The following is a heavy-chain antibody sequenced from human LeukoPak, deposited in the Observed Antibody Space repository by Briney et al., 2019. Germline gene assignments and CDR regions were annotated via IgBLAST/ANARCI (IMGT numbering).Heavy chain of an antibody. D-gene: IGHD5-12*01. CDR3: AKATLGYSDYRPAFDY. CDR1: GGSFSGYY. J-gene: IGHJ4*02. Sequence: SETLSLTCAVYGGSFSGYYWSWIRQPPGKGLEWIGEINHSGSTNYNPSLKSRVTISVDTSKNQFSLKLSSVTAADTAVYYCAKATLGYSDYRPAFDYWGQGTLVTVSS. CDR2: INHSGST. V-gene: IGHV4-34*01.